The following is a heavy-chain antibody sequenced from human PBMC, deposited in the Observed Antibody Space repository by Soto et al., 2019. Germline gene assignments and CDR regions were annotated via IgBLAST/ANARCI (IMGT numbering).Heavy chain of an antibody. V-gene: IGHV1-18*01. D-gene: IGHD2-15*01. J-gene: IGHJ4*02. CDR3: ATCLLGYCSGGSCYSDS. CDR1: AYTFTNYA. CDR2: ISGDNGNT. Sequence: QVQLVQSGAEVKKPGASVRVSCQTSAYTFTNYAVSWVRQAPGQGLEWMGWISGDNGNTIYAQKFQGRVTITTDTSKRKAYMELRSLRSDATAVYYCATCLLGYCSGGSCYSDSWGQGTLVTVSS.